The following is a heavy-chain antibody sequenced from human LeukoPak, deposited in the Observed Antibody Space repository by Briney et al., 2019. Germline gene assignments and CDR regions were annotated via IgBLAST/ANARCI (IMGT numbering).Heavy chain of an antibody. D-gene: IGHD3-22*01. J-gene: IGHJ4*02. CDR1: GGSISSYY. Sequence: SGTLSLTCTVSGGSISSYYWSWIRQPPGKGLEWIGYIYYSGSTNYNPSLKSRVTISVDTSKNQFSLKLSSVTAADTAVYYCARVGGYYDSSGYFDYWGQGTLVTVSS. V-gene: IGHV4-59*01. CDR3: ARVGGYYDSSGYFDY. CDR2: IYYSGST.